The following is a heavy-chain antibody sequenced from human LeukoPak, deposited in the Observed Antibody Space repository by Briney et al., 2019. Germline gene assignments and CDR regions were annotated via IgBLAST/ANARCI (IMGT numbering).Heavy chain of an antibody. CDR2: INTHSGNT. CDR3: ARGVGIAAVGSFYYYMDV. D-gene: IGHD6-13*01. J-gene: IGHJ6*03. V-gene: IGHV1-18*01. CDR1: GYSFNSYG. Sequence: ASVKVPCKASGYSFNSYGINWVRQAPGQGLEWMGWINTHSGNTNYAQKFQGRVTMTTDTSTSTAYMELKSLRSDDTAVYYCARGVGIAAVGSFYYYMDVWGKGTTVTVSS.